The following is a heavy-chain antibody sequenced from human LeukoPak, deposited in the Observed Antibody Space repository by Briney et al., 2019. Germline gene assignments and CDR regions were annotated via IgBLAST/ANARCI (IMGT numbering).Heavy chain of an antibody. D-gene: IGHD1-26*01. CDR3: AKGEKWDVTPFDY. J-gene: IGHJ4*02. CDR1: GGSISSYY. CDR2: IYYSGST. Sequence: SETLSLTCTVSGGSISSYYWSWIRQPPGKGLEWIGYIYYSGSTNYNPSLKSRVTISVDTSKNQFSLKLSSVTAADTAVYYCAKGEKWDVTPFDYWGQGTLVTVSS. V-gene: IGHV4-59*01.